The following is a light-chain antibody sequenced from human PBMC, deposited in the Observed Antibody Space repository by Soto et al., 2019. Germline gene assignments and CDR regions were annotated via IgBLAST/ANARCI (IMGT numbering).Light chain of an antibody. Sequence: VLTQSPGTLSLSPGGRATLACRSSQSVSSSYLAWYQQKPGQAPRLLIYGASSRATGIPDRFSGSGSGTDFTLTISRLEPEDFAVYYCQQYGSSPWTFGQGTKVDIK. CDR1: QSVSSSY. V-gene: IGKV3-20*01. CDR2: GAS. CDR3: QQYGSSPWT. J-gene: IGKJ1*01.